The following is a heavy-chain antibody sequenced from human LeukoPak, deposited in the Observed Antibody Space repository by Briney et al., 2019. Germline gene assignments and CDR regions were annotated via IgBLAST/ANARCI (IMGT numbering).Heavy chain of an antibody. J-gene: IGHJ4*02. CDR3: ARGPSTWLNDVRFLEWLFGEYYFDY. V-gene: IGHV3-7*01. D-gene: IGHD3-3*01. CDR2: IKQDGSEK. CDR1: GFTFSSYW. Sequence: PGGSLRLSCAASGFTFSSYWMSWVRQAPGKGLEWVANIKQDGSEKYYVDSVKGRFTISRDNAKNSLYLQMNSLRAEDTAVYYCARGPSTWLNDVRFLEWLFGEYYFDYWGQGTLVTVSS.